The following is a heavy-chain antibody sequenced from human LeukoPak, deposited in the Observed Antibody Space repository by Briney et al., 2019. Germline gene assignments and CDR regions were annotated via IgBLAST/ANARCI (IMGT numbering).Heavy chain of an antibody. CDR1: GYIFTGYY. D-gene: IGHD3-22*01. CDR2: INPNSGGT. J-gene: IGHJ4*02. Sequence: ASVKVSCKASGYIFTGYYMHWVRQAPGQGLEWMGWINPNSGGTNLAQKFQGRVAMTRDTSISTAYMELSSLRSDDTAVYYCARDHSFDTSGENDYWGQGTLVTVSS. V-gene: IGHV1-2*02. CDR3: ARDHSFDTSGENDY.